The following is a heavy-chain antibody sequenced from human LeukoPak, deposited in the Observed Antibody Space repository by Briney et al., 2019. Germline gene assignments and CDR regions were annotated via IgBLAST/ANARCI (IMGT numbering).Heavy chain of an antibody. CDR1: GFTFSSYE. D-gene: IGHD3-10*02. V-gene: IGHV3-48*03. CDR3: AELGITMIGGV. CDR2: ISSSGSTI. J-gene: IGHJ6*04. Sequence: GGSLRLSCAASGFTFSSYEMNWVRQAPGKGLEWVSYISSSGSTIYYADSVKGRFTISRDNSKNSLYLQMSSLRAEDTAVYYCAELGITMIGGVWGKGTTVTISS.